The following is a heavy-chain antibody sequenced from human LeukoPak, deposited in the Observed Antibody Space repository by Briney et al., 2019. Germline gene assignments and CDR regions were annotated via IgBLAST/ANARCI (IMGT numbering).Heavy chain of an antibody. CDR3: ARAAVRTNAFDI. CDR1: GFTFSSYS. CDR2: ISSSSSYI. J-gene: IGHJ3*02. V-gene: IGHV3-21*01. Sequence: GGSLRLSCAASGFTFSSYSMNWVRQAPGKGLEWVSSISSSSSYIYYADSVKGRFTISRDNAKNSLYPQMNSLRAEDTAVYYCARAAVRTNAFDIWGQGTMVTVSS. D-gene: IGHD4/OR15-4a*01.